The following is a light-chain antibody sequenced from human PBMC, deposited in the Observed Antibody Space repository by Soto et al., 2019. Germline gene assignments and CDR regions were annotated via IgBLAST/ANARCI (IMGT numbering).Light chain of an antibody. CDR3: QQYGSSQGFT. J-gene: IGKJ3*01. V-gene: IGKV3-20*01. CDR2: GAS. CDR1: QSVSSSY. Sequence: EIVLTQSPGTLSLSPGERDTLSCRASQSVSSSYLAWYQLKPGQAPRLLIYGASSRATGIPDRFSGSGSGTDFPLTISRLEPEDFAVYYCQQYGSSQGFTFGPGTKVDIK.